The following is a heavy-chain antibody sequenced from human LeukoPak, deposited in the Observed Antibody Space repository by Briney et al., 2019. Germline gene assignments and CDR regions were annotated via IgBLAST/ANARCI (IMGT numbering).Heavy chain of an antibody. CDR1: GFSLNTRGVG. CDR2: IYWDDDR. CDR3: AHRKNYYDICVSDY. D-gene: IGHD3-22*01. V-gene: IGHV2-5*02. Sequence: SGPTLVNLTQTLTLTCTFSGFSLNTRGVGVGWIRQPPGRALEWLALIYWDDDRRYSPSLKSRLTITKDTSRNQVVLTMTNMDPVDTATYFCAHRKNYYDICVSDYWGQGTLVTVSS. J-gene: IGHJ4*02.